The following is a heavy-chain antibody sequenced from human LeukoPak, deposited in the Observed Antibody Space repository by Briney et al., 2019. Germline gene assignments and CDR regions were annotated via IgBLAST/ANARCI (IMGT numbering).Heavy chain of an antibody. J-gene: IGHJ6*03. D-gene: IGHD5-24*01. CDR3: ARDHGGRYYHYYMDV. CDR2: IIPIFGTA. CDR1: GGTFSSYA. V-gene: IGHV1-69*13. Sequence: GASVKVSCKASGGTFSSYAISWVRQAPGQGLEWMGGIIPIFGTANYAQKFQGRVTITADESTSTAYMELSSLRSEDTAVYYCARDHGGRYYHYYMDVWGKGTTVTVSS.